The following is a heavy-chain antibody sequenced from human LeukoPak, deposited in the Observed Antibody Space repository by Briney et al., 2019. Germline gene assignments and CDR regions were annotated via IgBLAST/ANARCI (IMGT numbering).Heavy chain of an antibody. CDR2: IYPGDSDT. Sequence: GESLKISCKGSGYTFTTYWIGWVRQMPGKGLELMGIIYPGDSDTRYSQSFRGQVTISADKSINTTHLQWSSLKDSDTAIYYCTRQYGPRGHFDLWGQGTLVTVSS. V-gene: IGHV5-51*01. CDR3: TRQYGPRGHFDL. J-gene: IGHJ4*02. CDR1: GYTFTTYW. D-gene: IGHD4-17*01.